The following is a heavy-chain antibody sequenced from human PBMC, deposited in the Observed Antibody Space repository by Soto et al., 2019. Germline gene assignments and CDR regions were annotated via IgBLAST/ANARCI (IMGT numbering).Heavy chain of an antibody. J-gene: IGHJ4*02. Sequence: EVQLLESGGGLVQPGGSLRLSCAASGFTFSSYAMSWVRQAPGKGLEWVSGISGSAGSTYYADSVKGRFTISRDNSKNTLYMQMNSLRDEETAVYYCAKHLGQTTFMYYFDDWGQGTLVTVSS. CDR1: GFTFSSYA. D-gene: IGHD3-16*01. V-gene: IGHV3-23*01. CDR3: AKHLGQTTFMYYFDD. CDR2: ISGSAGST.